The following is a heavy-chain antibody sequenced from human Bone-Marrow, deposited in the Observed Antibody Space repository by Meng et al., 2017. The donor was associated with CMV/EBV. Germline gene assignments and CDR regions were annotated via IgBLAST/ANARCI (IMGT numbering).Heavy chain of an antibody. CDR3: GRDLTGERDL. CDR1: GFTFSSYW. Sequence: EVHRGVPGGGLVKSVGSVRLSCADSGFTFSSYWMHWVRQVPGEGLMWVQRINTDGSFTSYADSVKGRFTISRDNAKNTLYLQMNSLRVDDSAVYYCGRDLTGERDLWGQGTLVTVSS. CDR2: INTDGSFT. V-gene: IGHV3-74*03. J-gene: IGHJ4*02. D-gene: IGHD7-27*01.